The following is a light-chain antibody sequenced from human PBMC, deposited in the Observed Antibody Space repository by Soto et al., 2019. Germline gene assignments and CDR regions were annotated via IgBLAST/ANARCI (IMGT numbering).Light chain of an antibody. Sequence: QSVLTQPPSVSGAPGQRVTISCIGSSSNIGARYDVHWYQHLPATAPKLLIFDNNNRPSGVPDRFSGSKSGTSASLAITGLQAEDEADYYCQSYDNSLSGWVFGGGTKLTVL. J-gene: IGLJ3*02. CDR2: DNN. V-gene: IGLV1-40*01. CDR1: SSNIGARYD. CDR3: QSYDNSLSGWV.